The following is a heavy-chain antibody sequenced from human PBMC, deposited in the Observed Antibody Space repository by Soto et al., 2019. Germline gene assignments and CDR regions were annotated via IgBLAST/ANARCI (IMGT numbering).Heavy chain of an antibody. D-gene: IGHD6-19*01. CDR1: GGSISSSSYY. CDR2: IYYSGST. J-gene: IGHJ4*02. V-gene: IGHV4-39*01. Sequence: QLQLQESGPGLVKPSETLSLTCTVSGGSISSSSYYWGWIRQPPGKGLEWIGSIYYSGSTYYNPSPMSRVTISVDTSKNQFSLKLSSVTAADTAVYYCASHAVHSSGFTDYWGQGTLVTVSS. CDR3: ASHAVHSSGFTDY.